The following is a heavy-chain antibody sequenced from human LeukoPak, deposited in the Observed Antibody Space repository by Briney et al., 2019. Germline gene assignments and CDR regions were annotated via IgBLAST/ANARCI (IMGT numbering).Heavy chain of an antibody. CDR2: MNPNSGNT. V-gene: IGHV1-8*01. CDR3: ARGGPTTYYYDSSGPNDY. J-gene: IGHJ4*02. Sequence: ASVKVSCKASGYTFTSYDINWVRQATGQALEWMGWMNPNSGNTGYAQKFQGRVTMTRNTSISTAYMELSSLRSEDTAVYYCARGGPTTYYYDSSGPNDYWGQGTLVTVSS. D-gene: IGHD3-22*01. CDR1: GYTFTSYD.